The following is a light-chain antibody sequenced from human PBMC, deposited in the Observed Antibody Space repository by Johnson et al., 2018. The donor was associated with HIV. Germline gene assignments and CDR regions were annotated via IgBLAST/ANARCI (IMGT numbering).Light chain of an antibody. CDR3: GAWDTSLSALYV. CDR1: IANIGNNY. Sequence: QPVLTQPPSVSAAPGQRVTISCSGGIANIGNNYVSWYQQLPGTAPKLLIYEHNKRPSGIPDRFSGSKSGTSATLGITGLQTGDEADYYCGAWDTSLSALYVFGTGTKVTVL. V-gene: IGLV1-51*02. CDR2: EHN. J-gene: IGLJ1*01.